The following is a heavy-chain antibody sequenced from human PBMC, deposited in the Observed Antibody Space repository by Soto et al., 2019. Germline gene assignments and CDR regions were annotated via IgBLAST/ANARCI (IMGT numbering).Heavy chain of an antibody. V-gene: IGHV1-8*01. CDR3: AVAGITGTTWPFYYYMDV. CDR1: GYTFTSYD. CDR2: MNPNSGNT. Sequence: GASVKVSCKASGYTFTSYDINWVRQATGQGLEWMGWMNPNSGNTGYAQKFQGRVTMTRNTSISTAYMELSSLRSEDTAVYYCAVAGITGTTWPFYYYMDVWGKGTTVTVSS. J-gene: IGHJ6*03. D-gene: IGHD1-7*01.